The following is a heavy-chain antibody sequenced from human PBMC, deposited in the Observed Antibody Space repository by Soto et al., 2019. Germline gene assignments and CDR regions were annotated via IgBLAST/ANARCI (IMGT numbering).Heavy chain of an antibody. Sequence: SVKVSCKASGGTFSSYAISWVRQAPGQGLEWMGGIIPIFGTANYAQKFQGRVTITADESTSTAYMELSSLRSEDTAVYYCARDRPGDCSGGSCYSIYFDYWGQGTLVTVSS. V-gene: IGHV1-69*13. CDR2: IIPIFGTA. J-gene: IGHJ4*02. CDR1: GGTFSSYA. D-gene: IGHD2-15*01. CDR3: ARDRPGDCSGGSCYSIYFDY.